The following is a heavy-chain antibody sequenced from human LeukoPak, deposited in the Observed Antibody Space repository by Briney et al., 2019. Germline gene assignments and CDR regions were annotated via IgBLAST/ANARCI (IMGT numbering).Heavy chain of an antibody. CDR2: IRSDNGNR. J-gene: IGHJ5*02. Sequence: ASVKVSCKASGYTFVTFGVSWVRHAPGRGLEWMGWIRSDNGNRNYAQKFQDRVTMTTDTSTSTAYMELKNLRSDDTAVYYCARVGVVVPANWFDPWGQGTLVTVSS. D-gene: IGHD2-2*01. V-gene: IGHV1-18*01. CDR3: ARVGVVVPANWFDP. CDR1: GYTFVTFG.